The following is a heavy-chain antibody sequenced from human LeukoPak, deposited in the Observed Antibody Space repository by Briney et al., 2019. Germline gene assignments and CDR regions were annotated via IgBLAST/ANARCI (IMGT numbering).Heavy chain of an antibody. D-gene: IGHD3-10*01. CDR2: IRNKANSYAT. CDR1: GFSFSGSA. V-gene: IGHV3-73*01. Sequence: PGGSLRLSCAASGFSFSGSAIHWVRQASGKGLEWVGRIRNKANSYATAYTASVKGRFTISRDDSKNTTYLQMNSLKTEDTAVYYCTRLRSGGVGESNYNYYGLDVWGQGTTVTVSS. J-gene: IGHJ6*02. CDR3: TRLRSGGVGESNYNYYGLDV.